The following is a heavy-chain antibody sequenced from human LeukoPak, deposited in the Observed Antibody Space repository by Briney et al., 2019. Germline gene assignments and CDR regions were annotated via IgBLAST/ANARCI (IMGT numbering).Heavy chain of an antibody. CDR2: IIPIFGTA. Sequence: GASVKVSCKASGYTFTGYYMHWVRRAPGQGLEWMGGIIPIFGTANYAQKFQGRVTITADESTSTAYMELSSLRSEDTAVYYCARARWLQSRDYYYYYMDVWGKGTTVTVSS. V-gene: IGHV1-69*13. J-gene: IGHJ6*03. CDR3: ARARWLQSRDYYYYYMDV. CDR1: GYTFTGYY. D-gene: IGHD5-24*01.